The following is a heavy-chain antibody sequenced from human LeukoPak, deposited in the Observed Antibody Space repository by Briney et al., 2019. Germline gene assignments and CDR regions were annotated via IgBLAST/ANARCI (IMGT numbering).Heavy chain of an antibody. J-gene: IGHJ4*02. CDR3: ARQGEVGDYFDY. CDR2: IYYSGSN. V-gene: IGHV4-59*08. Sequence: SETLSLTCTASGGSISSYYWSWIRQPPGKGLEWIGYIYYSGSNNYNPSLKSRVTISVDTSKNQFSLKLSSVTAADTAVYYCARQGEVGDYFDYWGQGTLVTVSS. CDR1: GGSISSYY. D-gene: IGHD4-17*01.